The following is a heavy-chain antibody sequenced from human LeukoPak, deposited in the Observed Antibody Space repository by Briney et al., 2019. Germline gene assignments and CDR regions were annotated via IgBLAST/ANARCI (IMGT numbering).Heavy chain of an antibody. D-gene: IGHD3-10*01. CDR1: GFTISSNY. V-gene: IGHV3-53*01. J-gene: IGHJ3*02. CDR2: IYSSGST. Sequence: GGSLRLSCAASGFTISSNYMSWVRQAPGQGLEWVSVIYSSGSTYYTDSVKGRFTISRDTSKNTLYLQMDSLRGDDTAVYYCARDATTIRGLNSFDTWGQGTMVTVSS. CDR3: ARDATTIRGLNSFDT.